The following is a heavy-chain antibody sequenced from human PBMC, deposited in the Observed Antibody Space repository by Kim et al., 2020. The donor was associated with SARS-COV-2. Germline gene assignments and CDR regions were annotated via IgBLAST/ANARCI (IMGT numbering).Heavy chain of an antibody. CDR3: VIPADSQANGNWFDP. J-gene: IGHJ5*02. D-gene: IGHD2-15*01. Sequence: PSLKSRVTISVDTSKNQFSLKLTSMTAADTAVYYCVIPADSQANGNWFDPWGQGILVTVSS. V-gene: IGHV4-39*01.